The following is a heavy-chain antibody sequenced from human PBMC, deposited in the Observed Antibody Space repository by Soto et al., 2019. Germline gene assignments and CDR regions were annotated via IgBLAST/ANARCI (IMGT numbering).Heavy chain of an antibody. CDR1: GGSFSGYY. V-gene: IGHV4-34*01. J-gene: IGHJ4*02. Sequence: SETLSLTCAVYGGSFSGYYWSWIRQPPGKGLEWIGEINHSGSTNYNPSLKSRVTISVDTSKNQFSLKLSSVTAADTAVYYCARGVTVFGVVRIHNDYWGQGTLVTVSS. D-gene: IGHD3-3*01. CDR2: INHSGST. CDR3: ARGVTVFGVVRIHNDY.